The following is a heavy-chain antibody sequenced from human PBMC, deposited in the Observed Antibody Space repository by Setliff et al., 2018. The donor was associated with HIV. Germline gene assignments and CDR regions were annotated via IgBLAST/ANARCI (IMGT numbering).Heavy chain of an antibody. V-gene: IGHV1-46*01. CDR1: GYSFTNYY. CDR3: ARGPLVVPTHYYMDL. D-gene: IGHD3-22*01. Sequence: ASVKVSCKASGYSFTNYYIHWVRQAPGQGLEWMGKISPGGGSTSKEQKFQGRFTMTRDTSTSTVYMELSSLRSEGTAVYYCARGPLVVPTHYYMDLWGKGTTVTVSS. CDR2: ISPGGGST. J-gene: IGHJ6*03.